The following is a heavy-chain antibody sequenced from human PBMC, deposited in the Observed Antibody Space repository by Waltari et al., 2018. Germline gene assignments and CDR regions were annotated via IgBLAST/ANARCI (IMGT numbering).Heavy chain of an antibody. D-gene: IGHD2-15*01. CDR2: IKQDASGK. J-gene: IGHJ4*01. Sequence: EVQLVESGGGLVQPGGSLRLSCAASGFTFNNYWMTWVREAPGKGLGWVANIKQDASGKYYVDSVKGRFTISRDKTKNSLYLQMNSLRAEETAVYYCAASVGVAPNYWGHGTLVTVSS. V-gene: IGHV3-7*01. CDR3: AASVGVAPNY. CDR1: GFTFNNYW.